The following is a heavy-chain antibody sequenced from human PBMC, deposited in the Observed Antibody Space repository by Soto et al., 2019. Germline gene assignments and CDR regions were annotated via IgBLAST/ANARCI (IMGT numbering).Heavy chain of an antibody. CDR2: TYHSGST. Sequence: PSETLSLTCAVSGGSISSGGYSWSWIRQPPGKGLEWIGYTYHSGSTYYNPSLKSRVTISVDRSKNQFSLKLSSVTAADTAVYYCARVDYYDSSGYRFDYWGQGTLVTVS. J-gene: IGHJ4*02. CDR1: GGSISSGGYS. V-gene: IGHV4-30-2*01. D-gene: IGHD3-22*01. CDR3: ARVDYYDSSGYRFDY.